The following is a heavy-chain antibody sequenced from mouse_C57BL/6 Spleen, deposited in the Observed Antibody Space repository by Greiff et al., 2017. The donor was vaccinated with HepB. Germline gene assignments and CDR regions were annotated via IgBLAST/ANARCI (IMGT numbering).Heavy chain of an antibody. CDR1: GFTFSDYY. Sequence: EVKLVESAGGLVQPGSSMKLSCTASGFTFSDYYMAWVRQVPEKGLEWVANINYDGSSTYYLDSLKSRFIISRDNAKNILYLQMSSLKSEDTATYYCARAGGYDRDYAMDYWGQGTSVTVSS. V-gene: IGHV5-16*01. J-gene: IGHJ4*01. CDR3: ARAGGYDRDYAMDY. CDR2: INYDGSST. D-gene: IGHD2-2*01.